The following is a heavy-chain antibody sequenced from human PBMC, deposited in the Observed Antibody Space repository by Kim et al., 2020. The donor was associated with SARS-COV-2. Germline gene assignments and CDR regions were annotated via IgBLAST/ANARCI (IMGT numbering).Heavy chain of an antibody. CDR2: IYYSGST. Sequence: SETLSLTCTVSGGSISSSSYYWGWIRQPPGKGLEWIGSIYYSGSTYYNPSLKSRVTISVATSKNQFSLQLSSVTAADTAVYYCARQRGTTIFGVVIRTQIDYCGQGTLVAVSS. CDR1: GGSISSSSYY. CDR3: ARQRGTTIFGVVIRTQIDY. V-gene: IGHV4-39*01. D-gene: IGHD3-3*01. J-gene: IGHJ4*02.